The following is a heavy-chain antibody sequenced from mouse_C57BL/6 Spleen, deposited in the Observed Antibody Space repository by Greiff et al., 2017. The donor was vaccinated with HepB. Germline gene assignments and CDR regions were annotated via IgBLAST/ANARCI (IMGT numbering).Heavy chain of an antibody. CDR2: ISSGGSYP. Sequence: EVQGVESGGDLVKPGGSLKLSCAASGFTFSSYGMSWVRQTPDKRLEWVATISSGGSYPYYPDSVKGRFTISRDNAKNTLYLQMSSLKTEDTAMYYWARGDDYDGVFAYWGQGTLVTVSA. CDR3: ARGDDYDGVFAY. CDR1: GFTFSSYG. J-gene: IGHJ3*01. V-gene: IGHV5-6*01. D-gene: IGHD2-4*01.